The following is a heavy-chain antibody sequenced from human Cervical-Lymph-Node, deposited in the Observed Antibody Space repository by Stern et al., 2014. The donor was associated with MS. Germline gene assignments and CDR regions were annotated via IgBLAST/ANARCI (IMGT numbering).Heavy chain of an antibody. J-gene: IGHJ4*02. V-gene: IGHV3-33*01. CDR3: ARDRHDLGYCSGGSCYLPDY. D-gene: IGHD2-15*01. CDR2: IWYDGSNK. Sequence: VQLVESGGGVVQPGRSLRLSCAASGFTFSSYGMHWVRQAPGKGLEWVAVIWYDGSNKFYADSVTGRFTISRDNSKNTLYLQMNSLRAEDTAVYYCARDRHDLGYCSGGSCYLPDYWGQGTLVTVSS. CDR1: GFTFSSYG.